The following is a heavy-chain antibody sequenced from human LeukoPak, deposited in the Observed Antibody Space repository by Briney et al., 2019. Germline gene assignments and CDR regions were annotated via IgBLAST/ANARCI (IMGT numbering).Heavy chain of an antibody. CDR1: GGTFSSYA. CDR3: ARSSYGDFDI. V-gene: IGHV1-2*06. CDR2: INPNSGGT. D-gene: IGHD5-18*01. J-gene: IGHJ3*02. Sequence: ASVKVSCKASGGTFSSYAISWVRQAPGQGLEWMGRINPNSGGTNYAQKFQGRVTMTRDTSISTAYMELSRLRSDDTAVYYCARSSYGDFDIWGQGTMVTVSS.